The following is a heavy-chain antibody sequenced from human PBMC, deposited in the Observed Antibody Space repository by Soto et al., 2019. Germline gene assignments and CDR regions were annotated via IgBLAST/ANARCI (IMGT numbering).Heavy chain of an antibody. D-gene: IGHD3-3*01. V-gene: IGHV4-34*01. J-gene: IGHJ4*02. Sequence: SETLSLTCAVYGLSFSGYYWSWIRQPTGKGLEWIGSIYYSGSTYYNPSLKSRVTISVDTSKNQFSLKLSSVTAADTAVYYCARHLPLRFLEWLLSPLDYWGQGTLVTVS. CDR2: IYYSGST. CDR3: ARHLPLRFLEWLLSPLDY. CDR1: GLSFSGYY.